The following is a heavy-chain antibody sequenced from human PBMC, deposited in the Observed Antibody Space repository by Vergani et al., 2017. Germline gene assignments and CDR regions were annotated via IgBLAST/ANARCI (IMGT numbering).Heavy chain of an antibody. CDR2: VFYGGRT. Sequence: QMQLQESGPGLVKPSETLSLSCTVSGDSISTSSYARGWIRQPPGKTLEWIGTVFYGGRTSYNPSLKSRVTLSLDTSKKQISLHLTSVTAADTAVYYCARDTVTGSRYFDYWGQGTLVTVSS. CDR3: ARDTVTGSRYFDY. CDR1: GDSISTSSYA. D-gene: IGHD6-19*01. J-gene: IGHJ4*02. V-gene: IGHV4-39*02.